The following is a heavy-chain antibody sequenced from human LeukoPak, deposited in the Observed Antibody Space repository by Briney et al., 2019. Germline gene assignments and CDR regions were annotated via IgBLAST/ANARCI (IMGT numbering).Heavy chain of an antibody. J-gene: IGHJ5*02. CDR3: ARAMVTGDWFDP. CDR1: GGSISSSSYY. Sequence: TSETLSLTCTVSGGSISSSSYYWGWIRQPPGKGLEWIGSIYYSGSTYYNPSLKSRVTISVDTSKNQFSLKLSSVTAADTAVYYCARAMVTGDWFDPWGQGTLVTVSS. CDR2: IYYSGST. V-gene: IGHV4-39*07. D-gene: IGHD5-18*01.